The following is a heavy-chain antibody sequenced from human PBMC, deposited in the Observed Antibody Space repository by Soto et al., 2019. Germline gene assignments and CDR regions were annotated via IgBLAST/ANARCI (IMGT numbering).Heavy chain of an antibody. CDR3: AREDIVMVVVADTGNVAER. CDR1: GGTFNSHT. V-gene: IGHV1-69*08. CDR2: IIPILGIT. J-gene: IGHJ4*02. D-gene: IGHD2-15*01. Sequence: QVQLVQSGAEVKKPGSSVKVSCKASGGTFNSHTISWVRQAPGQGLEWMGRIIPILGITDYAQRFKGRVKIPADESTTTAYVSLTGLRSEATAVYSCAREDIVMVVVADTGNVAERWGQGTLVTVSS.